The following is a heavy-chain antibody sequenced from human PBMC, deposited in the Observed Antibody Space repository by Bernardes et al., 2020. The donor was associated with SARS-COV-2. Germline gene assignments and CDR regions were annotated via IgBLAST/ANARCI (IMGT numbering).Heavy chain of an antibody. CDR1: GVSLSPYY. V-gene: IGHV4-59*01. CDR2: VSYSGST. CDR3: ARDLSNSSSWYFDT. Sequence: SETLSLTCAVSGVSLSPYYWSWIRQPPGKGLEWIGYVSYSGSTNYNPPLKSRVTISVDPSKSEFSLRLRSVTAADTAIYYCARDLSNSSSWYFDTWGQGTLLTVSS. J-gene: IGHJ5*02. D-gene: IGHD2-2*01.